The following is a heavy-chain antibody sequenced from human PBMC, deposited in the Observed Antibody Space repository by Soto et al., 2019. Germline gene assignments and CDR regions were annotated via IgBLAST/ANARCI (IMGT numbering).Heavy chain of an antibody. CDR3: ARDRGYYYGSGSYKCFDP. Sequence: QVQLVESGGGVVQPGRSLRLSCAASGFTFSSYGMHWVRQAPGKGLEWVAVIWNDGRNKYYADSVKGRFTISRDNSKNTLYLQMNSLRAEDTAVYYCARDRGYYYGSGSYKCFDPWGQGTLVTVSS. J-gene: IGHJ5*02. CDR1: GFTFSSYG. CDR2: IWNDGRNK. V-gene: IGHV3-33*01. D-gene: IGHD3-10*01.